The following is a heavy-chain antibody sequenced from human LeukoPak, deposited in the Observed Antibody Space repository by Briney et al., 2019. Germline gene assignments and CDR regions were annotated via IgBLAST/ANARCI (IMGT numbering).Heavy chain of an antibody. CDR2: IYTSGST. V-gene: IGHV4-4*07. J-gene: IGHJ4*02. D-gene: IGHD1-14*01. CDR1: GVSISSYF. Sequence: SETLSLTCTVSGVSISSYFWSWVRQPAGKGLEWIGRIYTSGSTKYNPSLQSRVTMSLGTSKKQLSLNLGSVTAADTAVYYCARAGTSGGLCDYWGQGILVTVSS. CDR3: ARAGTSGGLCDY.